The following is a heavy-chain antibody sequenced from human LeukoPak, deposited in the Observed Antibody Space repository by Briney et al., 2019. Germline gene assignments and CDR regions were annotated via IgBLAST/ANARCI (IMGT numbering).Heavy chain of an antibody. CDR3: ARGYSSSWYPNWFDP. Sequence: SETLSLTCTVSGYSISSGYYWGWIRQPPGKGLEWIGSIYHSVSSYYNPSLNSRVTISVDTSKNQSSLKLSSVTAADTAVYYCARGYSSSWYPNWFDPWGQGTLVTVSS. CDR2: IYHSVSS. V-gene: IGHV4-38-2*02. CDR1: GYSISSGYY. D-gene: IGHD6-13*01. J-gene: IGHJ5*02.